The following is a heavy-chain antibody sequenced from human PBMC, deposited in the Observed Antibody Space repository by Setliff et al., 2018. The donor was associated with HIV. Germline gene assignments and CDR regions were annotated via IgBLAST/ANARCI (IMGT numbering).Heavy chain of an antibody. CDR1: GGSISGYH. CDR3: AMSPSYRSSWEYYFDY. Sequence: SETLSLTCTVSGGSISGYHWNWLRQTPGKGLEWIGYIYTSRGTNYNHSLRTRVIISVDTSNQFSLKLSSVTAADAAVYYCAMSPSYRSSWEYYFDYWGQGILVTVS. D-gene: IGHD6-13*01. CDR2: IYTSRGT. V-gene: IGHV4-4*09. J-gene: IGHJ4*02.